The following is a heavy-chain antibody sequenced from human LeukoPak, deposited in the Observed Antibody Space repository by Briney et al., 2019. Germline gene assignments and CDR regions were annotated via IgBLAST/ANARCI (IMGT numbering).Heavy chain of an antibody. J-gene: IGHJ3*02. CDR2: FDPEDGET. D-gene: IGHD2-21*01. CDR3: ATTPRLAYCGGDCFDAFDI. V-gene: IGHV1-24*01. Sequence: ASVKVSCKVSGYTLTELSMHWVRQAPGKGLEWMGGFDPEDGETIYAQKFQGRVTMTEDTSTDTAYMELSSLRSEDTAVYYCATTPRLAYCGGDCFDAFDIWGQGTMVTVSS. CDR1: GYTLTELS.